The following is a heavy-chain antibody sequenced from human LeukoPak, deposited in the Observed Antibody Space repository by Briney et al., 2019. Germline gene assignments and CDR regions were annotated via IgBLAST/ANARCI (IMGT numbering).Heavy chain of an antibody. J-gene: IGHJ3*02. CDR3: AKLGPYYDSSGYNAFDI. Sequence: GRSLRLSCAASGFTFSSYGMHWVRQAPGKGLEWVAVISYDGSNKYYADSVKGRFTISRDNSKNTLYLQMNSLRAEDTAVYYCAKLGPYYDSSGYNAFDIWGQGTMVTVSS. D-gene: IGHD3-22*01. CDR2: ISYDGSNK. CDR1: GFTFSSYG. V-gene: IGHV3-30*18.